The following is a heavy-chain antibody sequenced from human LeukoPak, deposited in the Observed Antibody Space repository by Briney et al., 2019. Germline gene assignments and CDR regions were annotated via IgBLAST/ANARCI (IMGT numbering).Heavy chain of an antibody. Sequence: GGSLRLPCAASGFTFSSYAMSWVRQAPGKGLEWVSAISGSGGSTYYADSVKGRFTISRDNSKNTLYLQMNSLRAEDTAVYYCAKLTTTVTTVPIDYWGQGTLVTVSS. V-gene: IGHV3-23*01. CDR2: ISGSGGST. CDR1: GFTFSSYA. J-gene: IGHJ4*02. D-gene: IGHD4-17*01. CDR3: AKLTTTVTTVPIDY.